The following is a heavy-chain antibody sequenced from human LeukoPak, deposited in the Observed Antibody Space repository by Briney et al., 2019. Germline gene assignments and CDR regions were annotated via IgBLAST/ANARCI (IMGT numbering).Heavy chain of an antibody. CDR2: IYYSGST. D-gene: IGHD3-3*01. CDR1: GGSISSYY. CDR3: ARDRDTIFGVVIGYFDL. J-gene: IGHJ2*01. Sequence: SETLSLTCTVSGGSISSYYWSWIRQPPGKGLEWIGYIYYSGSTNYNPSLKSRVTISVDTPKNQFSLKLSSVTAADTAVYYCARDRDTIFGVVIGYFDLWGRGTLVTVSS. V-gene: IGHV4-59*01.